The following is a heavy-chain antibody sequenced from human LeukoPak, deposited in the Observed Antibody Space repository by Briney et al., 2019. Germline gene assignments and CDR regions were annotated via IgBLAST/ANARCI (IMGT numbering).Heavy chain of an antibody. Sequence: SETLSLTCTVSGGSISSYYWSWIRQPPGKGLEWIGYIYYSGSTNYNPSLKSRVTISVDTSKNQFSLKLSSVTAADTAVYYCARGGSSGPDYWGQGTLVTVSS. CDR2: IYYSGST. CDR1: GGSISSYY. V-gene: IGHV4-59*12. J-gene: IGHJ4*02. CDR3: ARGGSSGPDY. D-gene: IGHD6-19*01.